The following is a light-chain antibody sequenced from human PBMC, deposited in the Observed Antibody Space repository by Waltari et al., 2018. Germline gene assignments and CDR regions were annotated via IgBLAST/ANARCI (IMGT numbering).Light chain of an antibody. CDR3: QQSYSYPRT. CDR2: DVS. V-gene: IGKV1-39*01. Sequence: DIQMTQSPSPLSASVGDRVTITCRASQGIGTYLNWYQQKTGKGPNLLIYDVSSLTTGVPSRFSGGGSGTDFTLTISSLQPEDFATYYCQQSYSYPRTFGPGTRLDV. CDR1: QGIGTY. J-gene: IGKJ3*01.